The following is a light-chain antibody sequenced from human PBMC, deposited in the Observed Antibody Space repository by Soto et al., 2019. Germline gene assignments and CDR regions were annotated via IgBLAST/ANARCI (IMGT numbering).Light chain of an antibody. Sequence: EIVLTQSPATLSVSPGERATLSCRASHSAASAVAWYQQKPGQAPRLLIYDASTRATGIPAWVSGSGSSREFTLTISSLQSDDFAVESCQQYRDWPLTFGGGTKVDLK. CDR3: QQYRDWPLT. CDR2: DAS. J-gene: IGKJ4*01. V-gene: IGKV3-15*01. CDR1: HSAASA.